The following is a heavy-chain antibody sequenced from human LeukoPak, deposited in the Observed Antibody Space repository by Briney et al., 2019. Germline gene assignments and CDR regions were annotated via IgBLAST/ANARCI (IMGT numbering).Heavy chain of an antibody. J-gene: IGHJ5*02. CDR1: GGSFSGYY. V-gene: IGHV4-34*01. CDR3: AKNGQSGFSFDP. CDR2: INHSGST. D-gene: IGHD2-8*01. Sequence: PSETLSLTCAVYGGSFSGYYWSWIRQPPGKGLEWIGEINHSGSTNYNPSLKSRVTISVDTSKSQFSLKLSSVTAADTAIYYCAKNGQSGFSFDPWGQGTLVTVSS.